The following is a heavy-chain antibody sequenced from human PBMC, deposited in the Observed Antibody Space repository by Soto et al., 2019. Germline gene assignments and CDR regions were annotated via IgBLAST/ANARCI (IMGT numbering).Heavy chain of an antibody. D-gene: IGHD6-19*01. CDR2: VSAYNGYT. CDR3: ARCTSIAVPEGP. Sequence: QVQLVQSGAEVKKPGASVKVSCKGSGFTFSNYGFNWVRQAPGQGLEWVGWVSAYNGYTKSAQNFQDRLIMTTDTSTNTAYMELRGLRPDDTALYYCARCTSIAVPEGPWGQGTLVTVSS. J-gene: IGHJ4*02. CDR1: GFTFSNYG. V-gene: IGHV1-18*01.